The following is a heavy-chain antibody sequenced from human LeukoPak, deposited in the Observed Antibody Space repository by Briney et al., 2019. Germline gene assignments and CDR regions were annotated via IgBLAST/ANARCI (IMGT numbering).Heavy chain of an antibody. J-gene: IGHJ4*02. V-gene: IGHV3-74*01. D-gene: IGHD2-2*01. Sequence: PGGSLGLSCAAPGFTFSSYAMSWVRQAPGKGLVWVSRINSDGSSTSYADSVKGRFTISRDNAKNTLYLQMNSLRAEDTAVYYCARDRSSVVPAAMFYWGQGTLVTVSS. CDR1: GFTFSSYA. CDR3: ARDRSSVVPAAMFY. CDR2: INSDGSST.